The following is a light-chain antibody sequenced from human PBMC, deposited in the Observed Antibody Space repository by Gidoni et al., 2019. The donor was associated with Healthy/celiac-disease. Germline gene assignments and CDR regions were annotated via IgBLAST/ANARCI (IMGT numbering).Light chain of an antibody. Sequence: ERVMTQSPATLSVSPGERATLSCRASQSVSSNLAWYQQKPGQAPRLLIYGASTRATGIPARFSGSGSWTEFTLTISSLQSEDFSVYYCQQYNNWPPLTFGGGTKVEIK. J-gene: IGKJ4*01. CDR2: GAS. CDR3: QQYNNWPPLT. V-gene: IGKV3-15*01. CDR1: QSVSSN.